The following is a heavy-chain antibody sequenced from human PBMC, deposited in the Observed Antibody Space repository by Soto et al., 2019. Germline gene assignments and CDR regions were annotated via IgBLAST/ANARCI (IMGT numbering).Heavy chain of an antibody. CDR3: ARDRELLKNSKYYDFWSGYYLGQPRSGINWFDP. D-gene: IGHD3-3*01. Sequence: ASVKVSCKASGYTFTSYGISWVRQAPGQGLEWMGWISAYNGNTNYAQKLQGRVTMTTDTSTSTAYMELRSLRSDDTAVYYCARDRELLKNSKYYDFWSGYYLGQPRSGINWFDPWGQGTLVTVSS. J-gene: IGHJ5*02. CDR1: GYTFTSYG. CDR2: ISAYNGNT. V-gene: IGHV1-18*01.